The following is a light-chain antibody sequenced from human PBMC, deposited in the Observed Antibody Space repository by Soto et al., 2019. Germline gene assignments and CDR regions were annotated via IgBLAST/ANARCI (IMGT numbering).Light chain of an antibody. CDR1: SSNVGRNT. Sequence: QSVLTQPPSASGTPGQRVTISCSGSSSNVGRNTVNWYQQLPGTAPKLLIYSNNQRPSGVPDRFSGSKSGTSASLAISGFQSEDEADYYCAAWDDSLNAVVFGGGTKLTVL. CDR3: AAWDDSLNAVV. J-gene: IGLJ2*01. V-gene: IGLV1-44*01. CDR2: SNN.